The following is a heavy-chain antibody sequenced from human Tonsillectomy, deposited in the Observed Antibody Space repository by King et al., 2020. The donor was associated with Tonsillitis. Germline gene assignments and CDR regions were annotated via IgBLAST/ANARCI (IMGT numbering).Heavy chain of an antibody. CDR3: AREWGWYFDL. CDR2: ISTSSTI. CDR1: GFTFSSYT. V-gene: IGHV3-48*01. Sequence: VQLVESGGGLVQPGGSLRLSCAASGFTFSSYTMNWVRQAPGKGLEWVSYISTSSTIYYADSVKGRFTISRDNAKNSLYLQMNSLRAEDTAVYYCAREWGWYFDLWGRGTLVTVSS. J-gene: IGHJ2*01. D-gene: IGHD1-26*01.